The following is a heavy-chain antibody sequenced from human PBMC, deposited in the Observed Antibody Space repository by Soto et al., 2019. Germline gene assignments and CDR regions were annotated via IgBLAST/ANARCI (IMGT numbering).Heavy chain of an antibody. D-gene: IGHD3-16*02. J-gene: IGHJ6*02. Sequence: EYSVKVSCKASGGTFSSYAISWVRQAPGQGLEWMGGIIPIFGTANYAQKFQGRVTITADKSTSTAYMELSSLRSEDTAVYYCAGGGYSYENPHDYCYYYGMDLWGQGSTVTVSS. CDR2: IIPIFGTA. CDR3: AGGGYSYENPHDYCYYYGMDL. CDR1: GGTFSSYA. V-gene: IGHV1-69*06.